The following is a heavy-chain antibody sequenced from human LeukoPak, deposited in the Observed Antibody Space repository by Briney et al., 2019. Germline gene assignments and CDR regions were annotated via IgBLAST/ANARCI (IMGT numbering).Heavy chain of an antibody. CDR3: ARASTGIAVAGPTDAFDI. CDR2: IYYSGST. CDR1: GGSISSSSDY. V-gene: IGHV4-39*07. D-gene: IGHD6-19*01. Sequence: PSETLSLTCTVSGGSISSSSDYSGWIRQPPGKGLEWIGYIYYSGSTYYNPSLKSRVTMSVDTSKNQFSLKLSSVTAVDTAVYYCARASTGIAVAGPTDAFDIWGQGTMVTVSS. J-gene: IGHJ3*02.